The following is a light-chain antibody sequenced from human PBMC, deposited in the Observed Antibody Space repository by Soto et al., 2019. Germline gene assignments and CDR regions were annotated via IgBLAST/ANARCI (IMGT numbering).Light chain of an antibody. V-gene: IGLV2-14*01. Sequence: QSALTQPAAVSGSRGQSITISCTGTSSDIGAYNYVSWYQQHPGKAPKLIIYEVNNRPSGVSNRFSGSKSGNTASLTISGLQLEDEADYHCSSYTGGSTYWIFGGGTQLTVL. J-gene: IGLJ3*02. CDR3: SSYTGGSTYWI. CDR2: EVN. CDR1: SSDIGAYNY.